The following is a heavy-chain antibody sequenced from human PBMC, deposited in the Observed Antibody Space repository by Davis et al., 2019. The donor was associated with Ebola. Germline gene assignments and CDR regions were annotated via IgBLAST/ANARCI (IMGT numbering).Heavy chain of an antibody. CDR3: ARDPGILRLVGDYYFDY. J-gene: IGHJ4*02. V-gene: IGHV3-30-3*01. Sequence: GESLKISCAASGFTLSTGLTFSTYAMHWVRQAPGKGLEWVGVISNDGNNDQYAESVKGRFTISRDNSKNTRYLQMDSLRPEDTAVYYCARDPGILRLVGDYYFDYWGQGTLVTVSS. CDR2: ISNDGNND. CDR1: GFTLSTGLTFSTYA. D-gene: IGHD3-10*01.